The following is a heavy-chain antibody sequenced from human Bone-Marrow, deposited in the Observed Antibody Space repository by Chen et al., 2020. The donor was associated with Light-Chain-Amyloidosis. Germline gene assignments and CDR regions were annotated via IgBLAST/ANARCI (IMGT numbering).Heavy chain of an antibody. CDR1: GGFINNYY. CDR3: ARGSVVYGFDY. Sequence: QVQLQESGPGLVKPSETLYLTCTVSGGFINNYYWSWIRQPAGKGLQLIGRVHTSGSSNYNPSLRSRVTMSVDTSKKNFFLNLTSVTAADTAVYYCARGSVVYGFDYWGQGILVTVSS. D-gene: IGHD2-8*01. J-gene: IGHJ4*02. CDR2: VHTSGSS. V-gene: IGHV4-4*07.